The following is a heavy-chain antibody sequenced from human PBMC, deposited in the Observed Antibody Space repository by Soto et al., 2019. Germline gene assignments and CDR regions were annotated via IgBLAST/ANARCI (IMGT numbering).Heavy chain of an antibody. CDR2: ISYDGSNQ. Sequence: GGSLRLSCPASGFNFSSYAMHWVRQAPGKGLEWVAVISYDGSNQYYADSVKGRFTLSRDNSKNTLYLQMNSLRPEDTAVHFCAREWRVAKPNYWGQGTQVTVSS. D-gene: IGHD5-12*01. CDR1: GFNFSSYA. J-gene: IGHJ4*02. V-gene: IGHV3-30-3*01. CDR3: AREWRVAKPNY.